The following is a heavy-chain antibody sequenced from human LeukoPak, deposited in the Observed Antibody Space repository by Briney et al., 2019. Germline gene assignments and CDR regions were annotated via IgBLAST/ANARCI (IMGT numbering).Heavy chain of an antibody. CDR2: IYTSGSP. CDR1: GGSISRYY. V-gene: IGHV4-4*07. CDR3: ARDTSTFGYYDFWSGYYAYYYYYYVDV. D-gene: IGHD3-3*01. J-gene: IGHJ6*03. Sequence: SETLSLTCTVSGGSISRYYWSWIRQPAGKGLEWIGRIYTSGSPNYNPSPKTRVTMSVDRSKNQLSLQLSSLTAAHTAVYYCARDTSTFGYYDFWSGYYAYYYYYYVDVWGKGTTVTVSS.